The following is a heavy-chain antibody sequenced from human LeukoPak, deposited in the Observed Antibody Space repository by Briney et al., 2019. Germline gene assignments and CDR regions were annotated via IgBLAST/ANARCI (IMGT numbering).Heavy chain of an antibody. CDR2: ITHSGST. CDR1: GGSFSDYY. J-gene: IGHJ4*02. CDR3: ARQASSSGAYFDY. D-gene: IGHD6-6*01. Sequence: SETLSLTCAVYGGSFSDYYWTWIRQFSGKGLEWIGEITHSGSTNYNPSLKSRVAISVDTSKNQFSLKLSSVTAADTAVYYCARQASSSGAYFDYWGQGTLVTVSS. V-gene: IGHV4-34*01.